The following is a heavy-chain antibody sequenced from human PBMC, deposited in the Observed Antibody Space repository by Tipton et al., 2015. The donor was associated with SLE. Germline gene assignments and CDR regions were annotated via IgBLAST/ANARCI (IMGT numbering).Heavy chain of an antibody. Sequence: TLSLPCTVSGGSISSGGYYWSWIRQHPGKGLEWIGYIYFSGSTYYNPSLTSRVTISVDTSKNQFSLKLSSVTAADTAVYYCERHEGDGYNAPLFDYWGQGTLVTVSS. J-gene: IGHJ4*02. V-gene: IGHV4-31*03. CDR3: ERHEGDGYNAPLFDY. CDR1: GGSISSGGYY. CDR2: IYFSGST. D-gene: IGHD5-24*01.